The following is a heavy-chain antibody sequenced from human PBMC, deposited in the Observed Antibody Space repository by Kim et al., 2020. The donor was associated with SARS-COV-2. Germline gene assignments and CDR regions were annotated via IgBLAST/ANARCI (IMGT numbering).Heavy chain of an antibody. J-gene: IGHJ4*02. Sequence: DSVKGRFTISRDNSKNTMFLQMHSLRAEDTAIYYCAKDRPYYGSGSNFDYWGQGTLVTVSS. D-gene: IGHD3-10*01. V-gene: IGHV3-23*01. CDR3: AKDRPYYGSGSNFDY.